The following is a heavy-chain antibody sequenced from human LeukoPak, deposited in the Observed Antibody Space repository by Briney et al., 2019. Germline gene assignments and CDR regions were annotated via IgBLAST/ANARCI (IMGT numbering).Heavy chain of an antibody. CDR3: AKEPGIAARRFDY. CDR1: GFSFSDYQ. V-gene: IGHV3-23*01. J-gene: IGHJ4*02. D-gene: IGHD6-6*01. CDR2: ISGSGGST. Sequence: GGSLRLSCAASGFSFSDYQMNWFRQAPGKGLEWVSLISGSGGSTYYADSVKGRFTISRDNSKNTLYLQMNSLRAEDTAVYYCAKEPGIAARRFDYWGQGTLVTVSS.